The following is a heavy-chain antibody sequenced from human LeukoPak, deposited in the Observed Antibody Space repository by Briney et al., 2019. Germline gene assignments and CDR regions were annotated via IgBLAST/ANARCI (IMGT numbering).Heavy chain of an antibody. CDR3: ARQDIVVVPAAIGEGYYGMDV. Sequence: PGGSLRLSCAASGFTFSSYSMNWVRQAPGKGLEWVSYISSSSSTIYYADSVKGRFTISRDNAKNSLYLQMNSLRAEDTAVYYCARQDIVVVPAAIGEGYYGMDVWGQGTTVTVSS. CDR1: GFTFSSYS. J-gene: IGHJ6*02. D-gene: IGHD2-2*01. CDR2: ISSSSSTI. V-gene: IGHV3-48*01.